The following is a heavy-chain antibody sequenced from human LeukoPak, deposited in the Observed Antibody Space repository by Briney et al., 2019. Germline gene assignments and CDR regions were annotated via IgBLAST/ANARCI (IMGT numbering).Heavy chain of an antibody. CDR2: IDSDGSTT. CDR1: GFTFSSSW. J-gene: IGHJ4*02. D-gene: IGHD6-6*01. V-gene: IGHV3-74*01. CDR3: VAIVSARPR. Sequence: GGSLRLSCAASGFTFSSSWMHWVRQAPGKGLVWVSRIDSDGSTTNLADSVKGRFTISRDNSKNTLYLQMNSLRAEDTAVYHCVAIVSARPRWGQGTLVTVSS.